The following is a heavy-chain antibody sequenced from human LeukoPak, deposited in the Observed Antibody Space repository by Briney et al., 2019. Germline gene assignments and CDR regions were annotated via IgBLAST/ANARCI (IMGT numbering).Heavy chain of an antibody. CDR2: ISSNGGST. V-gene: IGHV3-64D*06. Sequence: GGSLRPSCSASGFPFIRYAMHWVRQAPGKGLEYVSAISSNGGSTYYADSVKGRFTISRDNSKNTLYLQMSSLRAEDTAVYYCVNTREYSGYLYDRWGQGTLVTVSS. J-gene: IGHJ4*02. D-gene: IGHD5-12*01. CDR1: GFPFIRYA. CDR3: VNTREYSGYLYDR.